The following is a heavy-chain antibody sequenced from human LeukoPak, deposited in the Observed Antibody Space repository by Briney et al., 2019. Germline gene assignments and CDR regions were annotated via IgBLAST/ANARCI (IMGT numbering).Heavy chain of an antibody. CDR1: GGSISSHY. V-gene: IGHV4-59*11. J-gene: IGHJ5*02. CDR2: IYYSGST. Sequence: PSETLSLTCTVSGGSISSHYWSWIRQPPGKGLEWIGYIYYSGSTNYNPSLKSRVTISVDTSKNQFSLKLSSVTAADTAVYYCARLGAYYDFWSGYYTLNWFDPWGQGTLVTVSS. D-gene: IGHD3-3*01. CDR3: ARLGAYYDFWSGYYTLNWFDP.